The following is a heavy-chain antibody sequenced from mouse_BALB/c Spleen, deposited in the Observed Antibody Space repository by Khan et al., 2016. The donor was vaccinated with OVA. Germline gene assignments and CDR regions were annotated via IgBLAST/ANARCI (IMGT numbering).Heavy chain of an antibody. CDR3: AKDYRSSFWFAY. D-gene: IGHD1-1*01. V-gene: IGHV1S136*01. J-gene: IGHJ3*01. CDR1: GYTFTNYI. CDR2: INPYNNGT. Sequence: VQLQQSGPELVKPGASVKMSCKTSGYTFTNYIIHWMRQKPGQGLEWIGYINPYNNGTKYNEKFKDKATLTSDKSSSTAYLELSGLTSEDSAVCYGAKDYRSSFWFAYWGQGTLVTVSA.